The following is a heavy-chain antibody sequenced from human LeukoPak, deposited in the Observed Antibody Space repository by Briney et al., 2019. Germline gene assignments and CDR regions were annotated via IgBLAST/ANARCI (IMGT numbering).Heavy chain of an antibody. Sequence: KPSETLSLTCAVSGGSISSSNWWSWVRQPPGKGLEWIGEIFHSGTGNYNPSLKSRVTISVDKSNNQFSLRLTSVTAADTAVYYCARISNWFDPWGQGTLVTVSS. CDR2: IFHSGTG. CDR3: ARISNWFDP. CDR1: GGSISSSNW. V-gene: IGHV4-4*02. J-gene: IGHJ5*02.